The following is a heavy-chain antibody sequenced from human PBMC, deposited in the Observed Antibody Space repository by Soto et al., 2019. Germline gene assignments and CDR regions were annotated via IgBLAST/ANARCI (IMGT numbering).Heavy chain of an antibody. CDR2: IHVTGYT. J-gene: IGHJ4*02. CDR1: GASITSGSYS. V-gene: IGHV4-30-2*01. Sequence: PSETLSLTCTVSGASITSGSYSWSWIRQAPGKGLEWIGNIHVTGYTAFSPSLKRRVTMSVDTSKNQFSLNVNSVTAADTAVYYCAVPEAGDFHYWGQGALVTVSS. CDR3: AVPEAGDFHY. D-gene: IGHD6-13*01.